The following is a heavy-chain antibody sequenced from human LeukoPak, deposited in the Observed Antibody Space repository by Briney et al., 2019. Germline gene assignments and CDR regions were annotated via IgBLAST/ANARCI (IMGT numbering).Heavy chain of an antibody. V-gene: IGHV4-59*08. CDR3: ARHGRGAAAGSDY. CDR2: IYYSGST. CDR1: GGSISNYY. Sequence: SETLSLTCTVSGGSISNYYWSWIRQPPGKGLEWIGYIYYSGSTNYNPSLKSRVTISVDTSKNQFSLKLSSVTAADTAVYYCARHGRGAAAGSDYWGQGTLVTVSP. D-gene: IGHD6-13*01. J-gene: IGHJ4*02.